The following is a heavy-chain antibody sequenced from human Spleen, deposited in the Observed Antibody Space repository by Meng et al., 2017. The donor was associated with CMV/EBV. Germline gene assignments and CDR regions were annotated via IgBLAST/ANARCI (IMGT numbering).Heavy chain of an antibody. D-gene: IGHD2-21*01. CDR3: ARVVPPARVKGWFDS. J-gene: IGHJ5*01. V-gene: IGHV1-2*02. Sequence: SGYTVTGHYNHRVRQAPGKGLEWMGWINPNRGGTNFAQKFQGRVTLTRDTSISTAYMELSRLRSDDTAVYYCARVVPPARVKGWFDSWGHGTLVTVSS. CDR1: GYTVTGHY. CDR2: INPNRGGT.